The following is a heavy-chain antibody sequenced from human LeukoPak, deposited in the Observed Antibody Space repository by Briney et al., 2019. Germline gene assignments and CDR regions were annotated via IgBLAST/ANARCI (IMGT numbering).Heavy chain of an antibody. CDR2: ISGSGGST. CDR1: GFTFSSYS. CDR3: AKDRGSSGAFDI. D-gene: IGHD6-6*01. J-gene: IGHJ3*02. Sequence: PGGSLRLSCAASGFTFSSYSMNWVRQAPGKGLEWVSAISGSGGSTYYADSVKGRFTISRDNSKNTLYLQMNSLRAEDTAVYYCAKDRGSSGAFDIWGQGTMVTVSS. V-gene: IGHV3-23*01.